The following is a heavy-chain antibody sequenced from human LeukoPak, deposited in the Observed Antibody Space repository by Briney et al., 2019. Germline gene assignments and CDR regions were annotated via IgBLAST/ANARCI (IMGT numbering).Heavy chain of an antibody. CDR3: ARVISYDFWSDFDY. J-gene: IGHJ4*02. CDR2: ISYDGSNK. CDR1: GFTVSSYA. D-gene: IGHD3-3*01. Sequence: GGSLRLSCAASGFTVSSYAMHWVRQAPGKGLEWVAVISYDGSNKYYADSVKGRFTISRDNSKNTLYLQMNSLRAEDTAVYYCARVISYDFWSDFDYWGQGTLVTVSS. V-gene: IGHV3-30-3*01.